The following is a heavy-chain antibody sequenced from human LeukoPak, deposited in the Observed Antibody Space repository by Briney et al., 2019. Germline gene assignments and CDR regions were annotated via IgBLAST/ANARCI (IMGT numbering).Heavy chain of an antibody. CDR3: ARDGYGDGMDY. CDR2: IYYSGST. D-gene: IGHD2-21*02. V-gene: IGHV4-59*01. CDR1: GGSISSYY. J-gene: IGHJ4*02. Sequence: PSETLSLTCSVSGGSISSYYWSWIRQPTGKGLEWIGYIYYSGSTHYNPSLKSRVTISVDTSKNQFSLKLSSVTAADTAVYYCARDGYGDGMDYWGQGTLVTVSS.